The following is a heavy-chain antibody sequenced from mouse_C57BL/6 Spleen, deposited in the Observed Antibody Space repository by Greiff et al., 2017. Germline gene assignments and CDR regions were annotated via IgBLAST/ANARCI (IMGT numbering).Heavy chain of an antibody. CDR2: ISSGSSTI. CDR3: ARKALGRVYFDY. V-gene: IGHV5-17*01. Sequence: EVKLVESGGGLVKPGGSLKLSCAASGFTFSDYGMHWVRQAPEKGLEWVAYISSGSSTIYYADTVKGRFTISSDNAKNTLFLQMTSLRSEDTAMYYCARKALGRVYFDYWGQGTTLTVSS. J-gene: IGHJ2*01. CDR1: GFTFSDYG. D-gene: IGHD6-1*01.